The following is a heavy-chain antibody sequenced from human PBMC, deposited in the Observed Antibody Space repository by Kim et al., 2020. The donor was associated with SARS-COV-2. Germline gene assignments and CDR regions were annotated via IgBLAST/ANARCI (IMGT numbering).Heavy chain of an antibody. CDR1: GFTFSSYA. CDR3: AREAVLLWFGEGTGFDY. Sequence: GGSLRLSCAASGFTFSSYAMHWVRQAPGKGLEWVAVISYDGSNKYYADSVKGRFTISRDNSKNTLYLQMNSLRAEDTAVYYCAREAVLLWFGEGTGFDYWGQGTLVTVSS. J-gene: IGHJ4*02. CDR2: ISYDGSNK. D-gene: IGHD3-10*01. V-gene: IGHV3-30*04.